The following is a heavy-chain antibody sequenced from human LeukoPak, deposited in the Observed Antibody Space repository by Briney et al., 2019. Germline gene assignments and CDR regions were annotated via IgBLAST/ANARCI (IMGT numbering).Heavy chain of an antibody. V-gene: IGHV4-4*07. CDR1: GGSISSYY. J-gene: IGHJ5*02. CDR3: ARGVRMVRGVSPFDP. Sequence: PSETLSLTCTVSGGSISSYYWSWIRQPAGKGLEWIGRIYTSGSTNYNPSLKSRVTMSVDTSKNQLSLKLSSVTAADTAVCYCARGVRMVRGVSPFDPWGQGTLVTVSS. CDR2: IYTSGST. D-gene: IGHD3-10*01.